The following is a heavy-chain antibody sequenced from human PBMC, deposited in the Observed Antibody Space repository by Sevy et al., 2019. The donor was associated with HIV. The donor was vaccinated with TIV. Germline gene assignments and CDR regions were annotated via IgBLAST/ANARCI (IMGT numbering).Heavy chain of an antibody. Sequence: ASVKVSCKASGYTFTSYGISWMRQAPGQGLEWMGWISAYNGNTNYAQKLQGRVTMTTDTSTSTAYMELRSLRSDDTAVYYCARVGDYYYDSSGYYDYWGQGTLVTVSS. CDR3: ARVGDYYYDSSGYYDY. CDR1: GYTFTSYG. CDR2: ISAYNGNT. V-gene: IGHV1-18*04. D-gene: IGHD3-22*01. J-gene: IGHJ4*02.